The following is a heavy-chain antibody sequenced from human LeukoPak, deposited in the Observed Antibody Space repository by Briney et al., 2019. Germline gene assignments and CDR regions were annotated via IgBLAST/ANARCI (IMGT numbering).Heavy chain of an antibody. J-gene: IGHJ5*02. V-gene: IGHV4-4*07. CDR2: ISGSGTI. D-gene: IGHD3-10*01. CDR3: ARDSGTTGEVKFDP. CDR1: GCSINSY. Sequence: SETLSLTCTVSGCSINSYWSWIRQPAGKGLEWIGRISGSGTITYNPALQSRLSISIDTSKNQFSLKLMSVTAADTAVYCCARDSGTTGEVKFDPWGQGTLVTVSS.